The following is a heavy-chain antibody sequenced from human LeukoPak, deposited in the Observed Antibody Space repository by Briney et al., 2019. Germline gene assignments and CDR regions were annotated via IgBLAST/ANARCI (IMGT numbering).Heavy chain of an antibody. CDR2: ISAYNGNT. CDR3: ARDSPYCSGGSCYSGPPAAFDI. V-gene: IGHV1-18*01. CDR1: GYTFTSYG. Sequence: GASVKVSCKASGYTFTSYGISWVRQAPGQGREWMGWISAYNGNTNYAQKLQGRVTMTTDTSTSTAYMELRSLRSDDTAVYYCARDSPYCSGGSCYSGPPAAFDIWGQGTMVTASS. J-gene: IGHJ3*02. D-gene: IGHD2-15*01.